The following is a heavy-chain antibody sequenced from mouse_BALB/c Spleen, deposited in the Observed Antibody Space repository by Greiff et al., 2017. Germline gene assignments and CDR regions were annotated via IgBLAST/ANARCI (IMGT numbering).Heavy chain of an antibody. V-gene: IGHV1-4*01. D-gene: IGHD1-1*01. CDR3: ARGTNYYGSSYYFDY. J-gene: IGHJ2*01. CDR2: INPSTGYT. Sequence: QVQLQQPGSELVRPGASVKMSCKASGYTFTSYWMHWVKQRPGQGLEWIGYINPSTGYTEYNQKFKDKATLTADKSSSTAYMQLSSLTSEDSAVYYCARGTNYYGSSYYFDYWGQGTTLTVSS. CDR1: GYTFTSYW.